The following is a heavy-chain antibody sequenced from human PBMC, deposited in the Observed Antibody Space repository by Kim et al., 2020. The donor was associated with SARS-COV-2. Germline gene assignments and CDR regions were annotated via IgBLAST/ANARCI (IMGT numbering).Heavy chain of an antibody. J-gene: IGHJ3*01. D-gene: IGHD3-22*01. Sequence: KASLRSRVTISVDTSKNHFSLRLTSVTAADTAVYYCARGHDNTGYDAFDVWGQGTMVTVSS. CDR3: ARGHDNTGYDAFDV. V-gene: IGHV4-61*03.